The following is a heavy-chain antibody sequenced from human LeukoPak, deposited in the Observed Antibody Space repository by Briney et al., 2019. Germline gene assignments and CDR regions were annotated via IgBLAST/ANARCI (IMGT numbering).Heavy chain of an antibody. J-gene: IGHJ4*02. CDR3: ARDLLWFGETPFDY. CDR2: ISTSSSDI. Sequence: GGSLRLSCAASGFTFSSYSMNWVRQAPGKGPEWVSTISTSSSDIYYADSVKGRFTISRDNAKNSLYLQMNSLRAEDTAVYYCARDLLWFGETPFDYWGQGTLVTVSS. V-gene: IGHV3-21*01. D-gene: IGHD3-10*01. CDR1: GFTFSSYS.